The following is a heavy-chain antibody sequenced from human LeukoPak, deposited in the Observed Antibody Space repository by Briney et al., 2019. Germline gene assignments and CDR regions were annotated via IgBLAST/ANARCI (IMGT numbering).Heavy chain of an antibody. J-gene: IGHJ2*01. CDR1: GGSISSYY. CDR2: MDYSGST. CDR3: ARVYYSSSYDYWYFDI. D-gene: IGHD6-13*01. V-gene: IGHV4-59*01. Sequence: SETLSLTCSVSGGSISSYYWSWLRQPPGKGLEWIGYMDYSGSTNYNPYLKSRVTISVDTSKNQFSLKLRSVTAADTAVYYCARVYYSSSYDYWYFDIWGRGTLVTVSS.